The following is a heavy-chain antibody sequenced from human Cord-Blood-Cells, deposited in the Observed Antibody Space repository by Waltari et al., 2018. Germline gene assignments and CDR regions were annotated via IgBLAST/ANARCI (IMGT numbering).Heavy chain of an antibody. CDR1: GATCLSYA. J-gene: IGHJ4*02. Sequence: QVQLVQYGAEAKKPRSSVKVSCTPSGATCLSYAIRWVRPAPGQGLEWMGGIIPIFGTANYAQKFQGRVTITADESTSTAYMELSSLRSEDTAVYYCASSIAARTYYFDYWGQGTLVTVSS. CDR3: ASSIAARTYYFDY. V-gene: IGHV1-69*01. CDR2: IIPIFGTA. D-gene: IGHD6-6*01.